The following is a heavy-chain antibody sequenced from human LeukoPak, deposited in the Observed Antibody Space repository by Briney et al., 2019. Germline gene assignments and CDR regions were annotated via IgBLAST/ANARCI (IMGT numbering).Heavy chain of an antibody. Sequence: PSETLSLTCTVSGGSISSYYWSWIRQPPGKGLEWIGYIYYSGSTNYNPSLKSRVTISVDTSKNQFSLKLSSVTAADTAVYYCARHEVVVAAIRPYYFDYWGQGTLVTVSS. CDR2: IYYSGST. CDR1: GGSISSYY. V-gene: IGHV4-59*08. CDR3: ARHEVVVAAIRPYYFDY. D-gene: IGHD2-15*01. J-gene: IGHJ4*02.